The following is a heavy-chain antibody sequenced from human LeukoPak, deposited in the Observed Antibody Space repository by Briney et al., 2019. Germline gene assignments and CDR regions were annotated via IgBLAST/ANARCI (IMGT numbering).Heavy chain of an antibody. CDR3: ASSGSYRFDY. V-gene: IGHV3-48*02. Sequence: PGGSLRLSCASSGFTFSAYHMNWVRQAPGKGLEWVSHITASGTAMFYADSVKGRFTISRDNAKNSLYLQMNSLRDEDTAVYYCASSGSYRFDYWGQGTLVTVSS. D-gene: IGHD1-26*01. CDR1: GFTFSAYH. CDR2: ITASGTAM. J-gene: IGHJ4*02.